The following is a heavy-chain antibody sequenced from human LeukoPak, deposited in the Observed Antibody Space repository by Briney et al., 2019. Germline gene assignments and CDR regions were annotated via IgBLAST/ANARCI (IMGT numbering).Heavy chain of an antibody. CDR2: IKQDGSEK. CDR3: ARGSVTTGPFGMDV. V-gene: IGHV3-7*01. CDR1: GFTCSNYW. D-gene: IGHD5-18*01. J-gene: IGHJ6*02. Sequence: GGSLRLSCAASGFTCSNYWMSWVRQAPRKGLEWVANIKQDGSEKHYVDSVKGRFTISTDNAKNSMDLQMNSLRAEDTAVYYCARGSVTTGPFGMDVWGQGTTVTVSS.